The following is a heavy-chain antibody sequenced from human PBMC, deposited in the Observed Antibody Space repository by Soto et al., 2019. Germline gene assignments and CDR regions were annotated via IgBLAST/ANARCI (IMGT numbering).Heavy chain of an antibody. CDR1: VFPFGANA. V-gene: IGHV3-23*01. Sequence: VQVLESGGGLVQPGGSLRLSCVVSVFPFGANAMSWVRQAPGKGLEWVSGLSNTGRRTSYADSVKGRFNISRDNSENTVYLLMNSLRVEDTAVYYCATEMGATQGPFDNWGQGTLVTVSS. J-gene: IGHJ4*02. D-gene: IGHD1-26*01. CDR2: LSNTGRRT. CDR3: ATEMGATQGPFDN.